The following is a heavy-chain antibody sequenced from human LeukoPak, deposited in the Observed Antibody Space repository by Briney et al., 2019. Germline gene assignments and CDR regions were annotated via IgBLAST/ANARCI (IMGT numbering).Heavy chain of an antibody. CDR2: IYYSGST. D-gene: IGHD2-15*01. J-gene: IGHJ6*04. CDR3: ARDGEGYCSGGSCYQSYYCGMDV. V-gene: IGHV4-59*01. Sequence: SETLSLTCTVSGGSISSYYWSWIRQPPGKGLEWIGYIYYSGSTNYNPSLKSRVTISVDTSKNQFSLKLSSVTAADTAVYYCARDGEGYCSGGSCYQSYYCGMDVWGKGTTVTVSS. CDR1: GGSISSYY.